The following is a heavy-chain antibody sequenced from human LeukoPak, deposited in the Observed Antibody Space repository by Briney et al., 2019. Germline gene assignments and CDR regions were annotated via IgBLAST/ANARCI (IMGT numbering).Heavy chain of an antibody. J-gene: IGHJ4*02. CDR3: AGGYCSGGSCFEWYYFDY. D-gene: IGHD2-15*01. CDR1: GYTFTSYY. Sequence: ASVKVSCKASGYTFTSYYMHSVRHAPGQGLEWMGLINPSGGSTSYAQKFQGRVTMTRDTSTSTVYIKLSSLRSEDTAVCYCAGGYCSGGSCFEWYYFDYWGQGTLVTVSS. V-gene: IGHV1-46*01. CDR2: INPSGGST.